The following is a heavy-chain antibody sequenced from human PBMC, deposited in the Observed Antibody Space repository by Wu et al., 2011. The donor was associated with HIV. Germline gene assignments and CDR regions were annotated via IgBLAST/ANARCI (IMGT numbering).Heavy chain of an antibody. CDR3: TRSGEAAAYYYYYMNV. J-gene: IGHJ6*03. V-gene: IGHV1-69*14. CDR1: GDSLTKYA. Sequence: QVLLVQSGAEVKKPGSSVKVSCKTSGDSLTKYAFSWVRQAPGQGLEWMGGIIPNSGTTNYARKFQGRFTVTADTSTTTVHMELRSPRSEDTAVYFCTRSGEAAAYYYYYMNVWGKGTTVTISS. CDR2: IIPNSGTT. D-gene: IGHD2-2*01.